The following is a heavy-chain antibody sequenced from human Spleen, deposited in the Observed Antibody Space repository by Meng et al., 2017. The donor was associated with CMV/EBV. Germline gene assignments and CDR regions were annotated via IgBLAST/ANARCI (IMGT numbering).Heavy chain of an antibody. J-gene: IGHJ4*02. V-gene: IGHV4-34*01. Sequence: GYGGSFSGYYWSWIRQPPGKGLEWIGEINHSGSTNYNPSLKSRVTISVDTSKNQFSLKLSSVTAADTAVYYCARGLGSSGPISGGDYWGQGTLVTVSS. CDR2: INHSGST. D-gene: IGHD3-22*01. CDR3: ARGLGSSGPISGGDY. CDR1: GGSFSGYY.